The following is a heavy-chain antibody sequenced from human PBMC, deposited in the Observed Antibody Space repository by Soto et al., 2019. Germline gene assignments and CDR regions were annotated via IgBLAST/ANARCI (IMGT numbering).Heavy chain of an antibody. D-gene: IGHD3-3*01. Sequence: EVQLLESGGGLVQPGGSLRLSCAASGFTFSSYAMSWVRQAPGKGLEWVSAISGSGGSTYYADCVKGRFTISRDNSKNTLYLQMNSLRAEDTAVYYCAKPIYYDFWSGSDYWGQGTLVTVSS. CDR1: GFTFSSYA. CDR3: AKPIYYDFWSGSDY. V-gene: IGHV3-23*01. J-gene: IGHJ4*02. CDR2: ISGSGGST.